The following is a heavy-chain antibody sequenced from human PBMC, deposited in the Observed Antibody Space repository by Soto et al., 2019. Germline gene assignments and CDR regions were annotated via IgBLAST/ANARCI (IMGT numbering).Heavy chain of an antibody. V-gene: IGHV1-18*01. CDR2: ISAYNGNT. CDR1: GYTFTSYG. J-gene: IGHJ6*03. D-gene: IGHD6-13*01. Sequence: QVQLVQSGAEVKKPGASVKVSCKASGYTFTSYGISWVRQAPGQGLEWMGWISAYNGNTNYAQKLQGRVTMTTDTSTSTAYMELRSLRSDDTAVYYCARDQSPYSSSWYKGYYYYYMDVWGKGTTVTVSS. CDR3: ARDQSPYSSSWYKGYYYYYMDV.